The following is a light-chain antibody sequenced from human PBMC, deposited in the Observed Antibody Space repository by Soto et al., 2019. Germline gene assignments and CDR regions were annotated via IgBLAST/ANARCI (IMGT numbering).Light chain of an antibody. CDR1: ISDVGGYNH. CDR2: DVS. V-gene: IGLV2-14*01. CDR3: SSYTSISTVV. Sequence: QSVLTQPASVSGSPGQSIAISCTGTISDVGGYNHVSWYQQHPGKAPKLMIYDVSYRPSGVSNRFSGSKSGNTASLTISGLQAEDEANYYCSSYTSISTVVFGGGTKVTVL. J-gene: IGLJ3*02.